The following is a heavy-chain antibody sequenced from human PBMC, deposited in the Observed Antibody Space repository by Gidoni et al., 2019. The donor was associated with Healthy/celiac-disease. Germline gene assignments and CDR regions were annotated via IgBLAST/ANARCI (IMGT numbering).Heavy chain of an antibody. J-gene: IGHJ4*02. CDR3: ARGFEAAGTTFDY. V-gene: IGHV4-34*01. CDR1: GGSFSGYY. D-gene: IGHD6-13*01. Sequence: QVQLQQWGAGLLKPSETLSLTCAVYGGSFSGYYWSWIRQPPGKGLEWIGEINHSGSTNYNPSLKSRVTISVDTSKNQFSLKLSSVTAADTAVYYCARGFEAAGTTFDYWGQGTLVTVSS. CDR2: INHSGST.